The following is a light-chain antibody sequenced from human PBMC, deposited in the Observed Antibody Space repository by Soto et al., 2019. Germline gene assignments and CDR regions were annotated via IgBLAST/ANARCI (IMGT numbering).Light chain of an antibody. J-gene: IGLJ2*01. CDR2: GNT. V-gene: IGLV1-40*01. Sequence: QAVVTQEPSLTVSPGQRVTISCTGSSSNIGAGYDVHWYQQLPGRAPKLLIYGNTNRPSGVPDRFSGSKSGTSASLAITGLQAEDEADYYCLSFDSSLSVVFGGGTKLTVL. CDR3: LSFDSSLSVV. CDR1: SSNIGAGYD.